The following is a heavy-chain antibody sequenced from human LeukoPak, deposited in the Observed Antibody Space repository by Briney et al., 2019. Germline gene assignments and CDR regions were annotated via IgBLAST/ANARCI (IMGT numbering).Heavy chain of an antibody. CDR2: ISSSGSTI. Sequence: GGSLRLSCAASGFTFSSYSMNWVRQAPGKGLEWVSYISSSGSTIYYADSVKGRFTISRDNAKNSLYLQMNSLRAEDTAVYYCALYYYDSSGSIDYWGQGTLVTVSS. V-gene: IGHV3-48*04. D-gene: IGHD3-22*01. J-gene: IGHJ4*02. CDR1: GFTFSSYS. CDR3: ALYYYDSSGSIDY.